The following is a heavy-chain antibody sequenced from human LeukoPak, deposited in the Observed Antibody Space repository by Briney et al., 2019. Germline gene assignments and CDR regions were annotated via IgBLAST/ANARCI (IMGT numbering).Heavy chain of an antibody. CDR1: GGSISSGSYY. D-gene: IGHD6-6*01. V-gene: IGHV4-61*02. Sequence: SETLSLTCTVSGGSISSGSYYWSWIRQPAGKGLEWIGRIYTSGSTNHNPSLKSRVTISVDTSKNQFSLKLSSVTAADTAVYYCARDRGSSSLAWFDPWGQGTLVTVSS. CDR3: ARDRGSSSLAWFDP. J-gene: IGHJ5*02. CDR2: IYTSGST.